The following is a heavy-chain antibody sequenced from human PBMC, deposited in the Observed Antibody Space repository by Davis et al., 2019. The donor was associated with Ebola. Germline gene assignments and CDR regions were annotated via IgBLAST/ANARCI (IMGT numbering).Heavy chain of an antibody. Sequence: SETLSLTCTVSGGSINSGGYYWIWIRQHPGKGLEWIGYIYYSGSTYYNPSLKSRVTISVDTSKNQFSLKLSSVTAADTAVYYCARRVTRGSGMDVWGQGTTVTVSS. D-gene: IGHD2-21*02. CDR1: GGSINSGGYY. CDR2: IYYSGST. J-gene: IGHJ6*02. V-gene: IGHV4-31*03. CDR3: ARRVTRGSGMDV.